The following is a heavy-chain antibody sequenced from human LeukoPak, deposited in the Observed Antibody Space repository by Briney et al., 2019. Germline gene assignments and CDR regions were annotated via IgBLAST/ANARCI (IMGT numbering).Heavy chain of an antibody. V-gene: IGHV3-30*01. CDR3: ARDSTYYYASGSSGPRYFDY. J-gene: IGHJ4*02. D-gene: IGHD3-10*01. Sequence: PGRSQRLSCAASGFTFTEYAMHWVRQAPGKGLEWVALISYDGSRTDYADSVKGRFTISRDNSRNTLYLQLNSLGPEDAAVYYCARDSTYYYASGSSGPRYFDYWGQGALVTVSS. CDR1: GFTFTEYA. CDR2: ISYDGSRT.